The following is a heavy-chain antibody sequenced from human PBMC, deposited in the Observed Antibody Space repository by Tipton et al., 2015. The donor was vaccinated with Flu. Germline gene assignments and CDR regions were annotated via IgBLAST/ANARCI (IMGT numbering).Heavy chain of an antibody. CDR2: IRYDGSDK. Sequence: SLRLSCAASGFTFINYGMHWVRQAPGKGLEWVTFIRYDGSDKYYADSVKGRFTISRDNSKNTLFLQMNSLRAEDTAVYYCAKHRGYSMTVGLDYWGQGTLVTVSS. CDR1: GFTFINYG. V-gene: IGHV3-30*02. D-gene: IGHD4-11*01. CDR3: AKHRGYSMTVGLDY. J-gene: IGHJ4*02.